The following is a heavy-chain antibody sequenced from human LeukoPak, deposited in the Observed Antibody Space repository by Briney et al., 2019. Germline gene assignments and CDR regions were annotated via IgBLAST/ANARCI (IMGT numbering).Heavy chain of an antibody. CDR2: IGTSGSTI. CDR1: GFTFSNYE. J-gene: IGHJ6*03. D-gene: IGHD6-13*01. CDR3: ARDATTAVGWVYMDV. V-gene: IGHV3-48*03. Sequence: GGSLRLSCGASGFTFSNYEMNWVRQAPGKGREWLSHIGTSGSTIYYANSVKGRFTISRDNAKNSVYLQMNSLTAEDTGLYYCARDATTAVGWVYMDVWGKGTTVTISS.